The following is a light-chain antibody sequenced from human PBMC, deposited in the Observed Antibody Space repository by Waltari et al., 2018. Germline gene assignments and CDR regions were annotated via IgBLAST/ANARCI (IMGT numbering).Light chain of an antibody. J-gene: IGLJ1*01. CDR1: VLATKY. V-gene: IGLV3-25*03. Sequence: SYELTQPPSVSVSPGQTTRITFSGAVLATKYGYWYQQKPGQAPVMLIYKDSERPSGIPERFSGSSSGTTVTLTISGVQAEDEADYYCQSADSSTTCFFGTGTKVTVL. CDR2: KDS. CDR3: QSADSSTTCF.